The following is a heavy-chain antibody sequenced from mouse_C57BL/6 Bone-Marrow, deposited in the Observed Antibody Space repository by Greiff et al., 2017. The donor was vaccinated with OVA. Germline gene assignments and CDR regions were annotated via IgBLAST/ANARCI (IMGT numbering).Heavy chain of an antibody. J-gene: IGHJ3*01. CDR2: ISNGGGST. Sequence: EVKLVESGGGLVQPGGSLKLSCAASGFTFSDYYMYWVRQTPEKRLEWVAYISNGGGSTYYPDTVKGRFTISRDNAKNTLYLQMSRLKSEDTAMYYCASPLYAWFAYWGQGTLVTVSA. CDR3: ASPLYAWFAY. CDR1: GFTFSDYY. V-gene: IGHV5-12*01. D-gene: IGHD2-12*01.